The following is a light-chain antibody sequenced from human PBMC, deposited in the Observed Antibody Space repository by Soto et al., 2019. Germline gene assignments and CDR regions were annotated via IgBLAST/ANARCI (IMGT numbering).Light chain of an antibody. Sequence: DIQMTQSPSSLSASIGDRVTISCRASQDISSSLNWYQHKSGKAPKLLIYAASSLQSGVPSRFSGSGSGTDFTLTISSLEPEDFAVYYCHQRTNWPPETFGQGTRLEIK. J-gene: IGKJ5*01. V-gene: IGKV1-39*01. CDR2: AAS. CDR1: QDISSS. CDR3: HQRTNWPPET.